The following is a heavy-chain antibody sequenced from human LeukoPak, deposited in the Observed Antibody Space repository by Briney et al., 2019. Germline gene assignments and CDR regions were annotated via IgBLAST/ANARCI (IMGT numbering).Heavy chain of an antibody. CDR2: IRNDGSDK. V-gene: IGHV3-30*02. Sequence: GGSLRLSCAASGFTFSCCGMHWVRQAPGKGLEWVTFIRNDGSDKYYADSVKGRFTISRDNSKNTLYLQLDSLRPEDTAVYYCARGGSGSYYYYFYYMDVWGKGTTVTVSS. CDR3: ARGGSGSYYYYFYYMDV. J-gene: IGHJ6*03. D-gene: IGHD5-12*01. CDR1: GFTFSCCG.